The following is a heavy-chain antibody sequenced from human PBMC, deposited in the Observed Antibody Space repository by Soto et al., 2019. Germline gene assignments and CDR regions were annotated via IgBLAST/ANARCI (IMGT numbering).Heavy chain of an antibody. D-gene: IGHD4-17*01. CDR3: ARKSLETTVVTPGGGYFDY. J-gene: IGHJ4*02. CDR1: GGSISSGDYY. Sequence: QVQLQESGPGLVKPSQTLSLTCTVSGGSISSGDYYWSWIRQPPGKGLEWIGYIYYSGSTYYNPSLKSRVTISVDTSKNQFSLKLSSVTAADTAVYYCARKSLETTVVTPGGGYFDYWGQGTLVTVSS. CDR2: IYYSGST. V-gene: IGHV4-30-4*01.